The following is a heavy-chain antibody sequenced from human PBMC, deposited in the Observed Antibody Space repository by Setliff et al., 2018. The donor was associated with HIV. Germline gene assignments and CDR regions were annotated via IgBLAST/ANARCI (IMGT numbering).Heavy chain of an antibody. CDR3: ARSITMIIVAPGAFDL. V-gene: IGHV4-4*02. D-gene: IGHD3-22*01. CDR1: GGYISSSNW. J-gene: IGHJ3*01. CDR2: IYHSGST. Sequence: PSETLSLTCAVSGGYISSSNWWSWVRQPPGKGLEWIGEIYHSGSTKYNPSLKSRVTISVDKSKNQFSLKLSSVTAADTAVYYCARSITMIIVAPGAFDLWGQGTMV.